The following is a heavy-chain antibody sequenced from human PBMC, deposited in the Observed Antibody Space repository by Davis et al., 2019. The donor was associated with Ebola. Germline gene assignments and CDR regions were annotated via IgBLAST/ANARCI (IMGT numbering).Heavy chain of an antibody. D-gene: IGHD6-13*01. CDR2: IYYSGST. CDR1: GGSINSHY. V-gene: IGHV4-59*11. CDR3: ASGGDSSSWYTSYYYYGMDV. J-gene: IGHJ6*02. Sequence: SETLSLTCTVSGGSINSHYWSWIRQPPGRGLEWIGYIYYSGSTNYNPSLKSRVTISVDTSKNQFSLKLSSVTAADTAVYYCASGGDSSSWYTSYYYYGMDVWGQGTTVIVSS.